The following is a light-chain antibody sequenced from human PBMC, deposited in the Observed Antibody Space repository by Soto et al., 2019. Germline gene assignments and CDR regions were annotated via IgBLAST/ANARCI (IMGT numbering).Light chain of an antibody. CDR1: QSISTY. J-gene: IGKJ4*01. V-gene: IGKV1-39*01. CDR2: AAS. CDR3: QHGYSTPLT. Sequence: DIQMTQSPSSLSASVGDRVTITCRASQSISTYLHWYQQKPGKAPNLLIYAASTLQSGVPSRFSGSGSGTDFTLTISSLQHEHFATYFCQHGYSTPLTFGAGPKVDIK.